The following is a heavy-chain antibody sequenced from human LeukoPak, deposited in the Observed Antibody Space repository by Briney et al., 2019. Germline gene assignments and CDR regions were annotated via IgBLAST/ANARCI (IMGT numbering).Heavy chain of an antibody. J-gene: IGHJ4*02. CDR3: ARVEARYPSGSYPY. CDR2: ISASGNTR. V-gene: IGHV3-48*03. Sequence: PGGSLRLSCAASGFTFSSYEMNWVRQAPGKGLEWLSYISASGNTRYYADSVKGRFTISRDNAKNSLSLQMNSLRAEDTALYYCARVEARYPSGSYPYWGQGTPVAVSS. D-gene: IGHD3-10*01. CDR1: GFTFSSYE.